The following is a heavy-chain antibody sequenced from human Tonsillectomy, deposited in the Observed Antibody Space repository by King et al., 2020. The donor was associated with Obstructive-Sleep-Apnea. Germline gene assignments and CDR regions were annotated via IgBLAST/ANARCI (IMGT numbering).Heavy chain of an antibody. D-gene: IGHD1-14*01. Sequence: VQLVESGGGLVQPGGSLRLPGAASGFTFSSYWMHWVRQAPGKRLVWVSRINSDWSSTRYADSVKGRFTISRDNAKNTLYLQMNSLRAEDTAVYYCATAPVSPFDYWGQRTLVTVSS. CDR1: GFTFSSYW. CDR2: INSDWSST. J-gene: IGHJ4*02. V-gene: IGHV3-74*01. CDR3: ATAPVSPFDY.